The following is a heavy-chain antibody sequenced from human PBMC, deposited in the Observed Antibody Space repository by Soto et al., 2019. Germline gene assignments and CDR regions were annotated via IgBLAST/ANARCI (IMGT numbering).Heavy chain of an antibody. J-gene: IGHJ3*02. D-gene: IGHD3-22*01. V-gene: IGHV3-30*03. CDR2: ISYDGSNT. CDR3: AREYSDSSGYYRPAGFDI. CDR1: GLTFSTNC. Sequence: PGGSLRLSCVASGLTFSTNCMHWVRQAPGKGLEWVAIISYDGSNTYYADSVKGRFTISRDNSKNTLYLQMNSLRAEDTAVYYCAREYSDSSGYYRPAGFDIWGQGTMVTVS.